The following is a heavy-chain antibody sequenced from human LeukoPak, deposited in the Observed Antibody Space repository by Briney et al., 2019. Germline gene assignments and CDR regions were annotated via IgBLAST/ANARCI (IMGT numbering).Heavy chain of an antibody. Sequence: GGSLRLSCAASGFTFSNAWMSWVRQAPGKGLEWVGRIKSKTDGGTTDYAAPVKGRFTISRDDSKNTLYLQMNSLKTEDTAVYYCTTDWGPGCSSSWYGSRRWFDPWGRGTLVTVSS. CDR1: GFTFSNAW. V-gene: IGHV3-15*01. D-gene: IGHD6-13*01. CDR2: IKSKTDGGTT. CDR3: TTDWGPGCSSSWYGSRRWFDP. J-gene: IGHJ5*02.